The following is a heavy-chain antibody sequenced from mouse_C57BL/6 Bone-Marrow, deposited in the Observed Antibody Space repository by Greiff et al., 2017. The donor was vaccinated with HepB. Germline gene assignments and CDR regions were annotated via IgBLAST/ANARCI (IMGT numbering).Heavy chain of an antibody. CDR1: GFSFNTYA. V-gene: IGHV10-1*01. CDR3: VRHYGSAWFAY. D-gene: IGHD1-1*01. J-gene: IGHJ3*01. CDR2: IRSKSNNYAT. Sequence: EVMLVESGGGLVQPKGSLKLSCAASGFSFNTYAMNWVRQAPGKGLEWVARIRSKSNNYATYYADSVKDRFTISRDDSESMLYLQMNNLKTEDTAMYYCVRHYGSAWFAYWGQGTLVTVSA.